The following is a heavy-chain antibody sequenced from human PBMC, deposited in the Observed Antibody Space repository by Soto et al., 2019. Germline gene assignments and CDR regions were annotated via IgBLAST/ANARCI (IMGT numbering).Heavy chain of an antibody. Sequence: QVQLVQSGAEVKKPGSSVKVSCKASGGTFSSYAISWLRQSPGQGLEWMGGIIPIFGTADYAQKFQGRVMSTEDESTSTAYMGLSSLSTEATAVYYCARGSEEAYCSSTCCRLYYYGMDVWGQGTTVTVSS. CDR2: IIPIFGTA. V-gene: IGHV1-69*01. J-gene: IGHJ6*02. D-gene: IGHD2-2*01. CDR3: ARGSEEAYCSSTCCRLYYYGMDV. CDR1: GGTFSSYA.